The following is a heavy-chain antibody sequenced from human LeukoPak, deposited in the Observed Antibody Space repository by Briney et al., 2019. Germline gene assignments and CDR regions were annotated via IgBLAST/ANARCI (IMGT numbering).Heavy chain of an antibody. CDR3: ARAQLEPRGYYYYMDV. D-gene: IGHD1-1*01. CDR2: ISAYNGNT. CDR1: GYTFTSYG. J-gene: IGHJ6*03. Sequence: GASVKVSCKASGYTFTSYGISWVRQAPGQGLEWMGWISAYNGNTNYAQKFQGRVTITADKSKSTAYMELSSLRSEYTAVYYCARAQLEPRGYYYYMDVWGKGTTVTVSS. V-gene: IGHV1-18*01.